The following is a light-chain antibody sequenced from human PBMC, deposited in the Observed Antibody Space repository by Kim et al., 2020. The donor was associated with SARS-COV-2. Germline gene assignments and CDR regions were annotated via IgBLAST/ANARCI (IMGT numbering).Light chain of an antibody. V-gene: IGKV1D-16*01. J-gene: IGKJ2*01. CDR2: AAS. CDR3: QQYNSYPYT. Sequence: SPAVGDRVTITCRATQSISSWLAWYQQKPGKAPKSLIYAASTLQSGVPSRFSGSGSGTEFTLTISSLQPEDFSTYYCQQYNSYPYTFGQGTKLEI. CDR1: QSISSW.